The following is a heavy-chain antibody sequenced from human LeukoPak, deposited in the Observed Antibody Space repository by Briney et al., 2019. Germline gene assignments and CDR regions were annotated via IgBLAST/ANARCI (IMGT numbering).Heavy chain of an antibody. J-gene: IGHJ4*02. CDR3: ARGRWRYCSSTSCYNPGRARSGEFDY. D-gene: IGHD2-2*02. Sequence: TSETLSLTCAVYGGSFSGYYWSWIRQPPGKGLEWIGEINHSGSTNYNPSLKSRVTISVDTSKNQFSLKLSSVTAADTAVYYCARGRWRYCSSTSCYNPGRARSGEFDYWGQGTLVTVSS. CDR2: INHSGST. V-gene: IGHV4-34*01. CDR1: GGSFSGYY.